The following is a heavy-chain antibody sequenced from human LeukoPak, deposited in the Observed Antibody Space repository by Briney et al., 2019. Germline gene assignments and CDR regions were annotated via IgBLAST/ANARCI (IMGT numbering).Heavy chain of an antibody. CDR3: ARHVGNTLYFLDY. CDR1: GDSVSNYY. J-gene: IGHJ4*02. Sequence: PSETLSLTCTVSGDSVSNYYWSRLRQPPGKRLEWIGHSSYSGSTKYNPSLNSRVTLSVDTSKNQLSLKLSSVTAADTAVYYCARHVGNTLYFLDYWGQGILVTVSS. V-gene: IGHV4-59*08. CDR2: SSYSGST. D-gene: IGHD1/OR15-1a*01.